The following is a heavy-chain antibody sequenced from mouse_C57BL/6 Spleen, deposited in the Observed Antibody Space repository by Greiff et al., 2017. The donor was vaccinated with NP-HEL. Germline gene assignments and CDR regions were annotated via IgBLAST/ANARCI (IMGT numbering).Heavy chain of an antibody. CDR2: IYPGDGDT. Sequence: QVQLQQSGPELVKPGASVKISCKASGYAFSSSWMNWVKQRPGKGLEWIGRIYPGDGDTNYNGKFKGKATLTADKSSSTAYMQLSSLTSEDSAVDVCARIYYYGSSYDYYAMDYWGQGTSVTVSS. CDR3: ARIYYYGSSYDYYAMDY. CDR1: GYAFSSSW. V-gene: IGHV1-82*01. D-gene: IGHD1-1*01. J-gene: IGHJ4*01.